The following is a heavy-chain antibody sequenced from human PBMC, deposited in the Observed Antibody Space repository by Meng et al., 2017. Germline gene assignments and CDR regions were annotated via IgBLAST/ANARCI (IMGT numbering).Heavy chain of an antibody. CDR3: ARDFMQRPPPGGWFVP. D-gene: IGHD2-15*01. Sequence: LMVYSGACMTKPWSSVEVSGKASGGIFSSCAISGVRQVPGSGFEWMDEIIPIFGKTNYAQTFQGSVTITADDSTITAYMELSSLRPGDTAVFYCARDFMQRPPPGGWFVPWGQGTLVTVSS. V-gene: IGHV1-69*01. CDR2: IIPIFGKT. CDR1: GGIFSSCA. J-gene: IGHJ5*02.